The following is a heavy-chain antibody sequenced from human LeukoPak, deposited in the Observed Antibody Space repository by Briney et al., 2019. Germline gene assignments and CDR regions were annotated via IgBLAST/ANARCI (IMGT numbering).Heavy chain of an antibody. J-gene: IGHJ4*02. CDR1: GASISSGDYY. CDR3: AREYYYGSGSARAFDL. V-gene: IGHV4-30-4*01. CDR2: IYYGGST. Sequence: SQTLSLTCTVSGASISSGDYYWSWIRQPPGNGLEWIGYIYYGGSTYYNPSLKSRVTISLDTSKNQFSLKLNSVTAADTAVYYCAREYYYGSGSARAFDLWGRGTLVTVSS. D-gene: IGHD3-10*01.